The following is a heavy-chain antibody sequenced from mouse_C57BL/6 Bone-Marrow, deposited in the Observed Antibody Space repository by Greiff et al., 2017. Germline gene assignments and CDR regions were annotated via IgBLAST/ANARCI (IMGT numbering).Heavy chain of an antibody. D-gene: IGHD1-1*01. CDR1: GFNIKDDY. CDR2: IDPENGDT. CDR3: TTSTVVERDFDV. Sequence: EVQLQQSGAELVRPGASVKLSCTASGFNIKDDYMHWVKQRPEQGLEWIGWIDPENGDTEYASKFQGKATITADTSSNTAYLQLSSLTSEDTAVYYCTTSTVVERDFDVWGTGTTVTVSS. J-gene: IGHJ1*03. V-gene: IGHV14-4*01.